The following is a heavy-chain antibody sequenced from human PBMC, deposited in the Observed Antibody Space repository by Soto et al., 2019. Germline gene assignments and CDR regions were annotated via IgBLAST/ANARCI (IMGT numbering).Heavy chain of an antibody. V-gene: IGHV3-23*01. Sequence: GGSLRLSCAASGFTLSSFAMSWVRQAPGKGLDWVSSISGSGESTYYADSVKGRFTISRDSSKNTLYLQLNSLRAEDTALYYCAKDPSYYDFWSGPGGWFDPWGQGTLVTVSS. CDR1: GFTLSSFA. J-gene: IGHJ5*02. CDR3: AKDPSYYDFWSGPGGWFDP. D-gene: IGHD3-3*01. CDR2: ISGSGEST.